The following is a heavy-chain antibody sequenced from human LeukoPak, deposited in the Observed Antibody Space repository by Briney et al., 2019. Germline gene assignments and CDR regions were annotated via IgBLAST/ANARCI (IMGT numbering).Heavy chain of an antibody. CDR1: GWFFSGYY. CDR2: INHSGST. Sequence: SETLSLTCAVYGWFFSGYYWSWIRQPPGKGLEWIGEINHSGSTNYNPSLKSRVTISVDTSKNQFSLKLSSVTAADTAVYYCARGVRGVTLNWFDPWGQGTLDTVSS. V-gene: IGHV4-34*01. J-gene: IGHJ5*02. CDR3: ARGVRGVTLNWFDP. D-gene: IGHD3-10*01.